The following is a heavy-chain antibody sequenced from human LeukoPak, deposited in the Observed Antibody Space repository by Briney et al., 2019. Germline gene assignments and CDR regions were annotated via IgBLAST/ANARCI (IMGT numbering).Heavy chain of an antibody. J-gene: IGHJ4*02. V-gene: IGHV4-34*01. Sequence: PSETLSPTCAVYGGSFSGYYWSWIRQPPGKGLEWIGEINHSGSTNYNPSLKSRVTISVDTSKNQFSLKLSSVTAADTAVYYCAIVTSHYDSTTRFDYWGQGTLVTVSS. CDR3: AIVTSHYDSTTRFDY. CDR1: GGSFSGYY. D-gene: IGHD3-22*01. CDR2: INHSGST.